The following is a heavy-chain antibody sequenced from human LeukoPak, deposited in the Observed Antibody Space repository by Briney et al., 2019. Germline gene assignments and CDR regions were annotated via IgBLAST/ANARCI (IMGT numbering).Heavy chain of an antibody. CDR1: GFTVSSNY. J-gene: IGHJ3*02. D-gene: IGHD4-17*01. V-gene: IGHV3-66*01. CDR2: IYSGGNT. CDR3: ARDGLNYDYSDPRLAFDI. Sequence: PGGSLRLSCAASGFTVSSNYMNWVRQAPGKGLEWVSIIYSGGNTYYADSVKGRFTISRDYSKNTLYLQMNSLRAEDTAVYYCARDGLNYDYSDPRLAFDIWGQGTMVTVSS.